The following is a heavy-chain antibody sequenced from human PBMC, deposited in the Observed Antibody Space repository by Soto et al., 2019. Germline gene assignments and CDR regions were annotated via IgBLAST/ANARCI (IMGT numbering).Heavy chain of an antibody. D-gene: IGHD1-20*01. CDR1: GYTFTSYG. CDR2: ISAYNGNT. Sequence: ASVKVSCKASGYTFTSYGISWVLQAPGQGLEWMGWISAYNGNTNYAQKLQGRVTMTTDTSTSTAYVELRSLRSDDTAVYYCARVYNWNDLYYFDYWGQGTLVTVSS. CDR3: ARVYNWNDLYYFDY. V-gene: IGHV1-18*01. J-gene: IGHJ4*02.